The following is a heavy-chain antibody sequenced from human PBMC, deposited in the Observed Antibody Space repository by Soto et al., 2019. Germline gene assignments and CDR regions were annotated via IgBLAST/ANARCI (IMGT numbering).Heavy chain of an antibody. Sequence: EVQLVESGGGLVQPGGSLRLSCAASGFTVSSNYMSWVRQAPGKGLEWVSVIYSGGSTYYADSVKGRFTISRDNSKTTLYLQMNRLRAEDTAVYYCVVDTQTQGYFDCWGQGTLVTVSS. V-gene: IGHV3-66*01. CDR3: VVDTQTQGYFDC. J-gene: IGHJ4*02. D-gene: IGHD5-18*01. CDR1: GFTVSSNY. CDR2: IYSGGST.